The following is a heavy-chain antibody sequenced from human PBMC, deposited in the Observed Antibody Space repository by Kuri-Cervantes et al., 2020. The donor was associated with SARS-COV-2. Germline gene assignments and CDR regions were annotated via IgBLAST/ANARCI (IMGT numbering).Heavy chain of an antibody. CDR1: GASFRTSPYY. D-gene: IGHD4-17*01. CDR3: ARVGYGDYGRTEPTDYYYYYYMDV. Sequence: GSLRLSCTVSGASFRTSPYYWAWIRQSPGKGLEWLGSIHYSGNTYRDPSLKSRVTISVDTSKNQFSLKLSSVTAADTAVYYCARVGYGDYGRTEPTDYYYYYYMDVWGKGTTVTVSS. V-gene: IGHV4-39*07. J-gene: IGHJ6*03. CDR2: IHYSGNT.